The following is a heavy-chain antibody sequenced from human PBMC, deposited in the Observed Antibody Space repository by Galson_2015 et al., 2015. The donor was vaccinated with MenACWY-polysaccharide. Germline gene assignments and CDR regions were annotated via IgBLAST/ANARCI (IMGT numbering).Heavy chain of an antibody. D-gene: IGHD3-16*01. J-gene: IGHJ5*02. Sequence: TLSLTCTVSGGSITSGGYFWSWIRQHPGKGLEWIASTSYDGGTYYNPSLKSRVTISVDTPKNQFSLWLNSVTAADTAVYYCARGGRAFSNRNWFDPGGQGTLVTVSS. CDR1: GGSITSGGYF. CDR3: ARGGRAFSNRNWFDP. CDR2: TSYDGGT. V-gene: IGHV4-31*03.